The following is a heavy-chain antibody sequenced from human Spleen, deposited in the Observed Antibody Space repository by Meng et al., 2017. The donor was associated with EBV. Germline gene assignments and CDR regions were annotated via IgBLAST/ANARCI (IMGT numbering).Heavy chain of an antibody. CDR2: VHSDGSST. D-gene: IGHD6-13*01. CDR3: ATGIRAAGDY. Sequence: EVQLLGSGGGLVQPGGSLRLSCAASGFTFSQYWMHWVRQAPGKGLVWVSRVHSDGSSTSYADSVKGRFTISRDNAKNTLYLQMNNLRAEDTAVYYCATGIRAAGDYWGQGTLVTVSS. J-gene: IGHJ4*02. CDR1: GFTFSQYW. V-gene: IGHV3-74*02.